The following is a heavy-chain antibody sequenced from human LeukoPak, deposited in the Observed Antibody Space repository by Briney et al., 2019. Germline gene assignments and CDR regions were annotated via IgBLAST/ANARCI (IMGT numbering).Heavy chain of an antibody. V-gene: IGHV4-38-2*02. D-gene: IGHD5-18*01. Sequence: SETLSLTCTVSGYSISSGYYWGWIRQPPGKGLEWIGSIYHSGSTYYNPSLKSRVTISVDTSKNQFSLKLSSVTAADTAVYYCARVPGYSYGYYFDYWGQGTLVTVSS. CDR3: ARVPGYSYGYYFDY. CDR2: IYHSGST. CDR1: GYSISSGYY. J-gene: IGHJ4*02.